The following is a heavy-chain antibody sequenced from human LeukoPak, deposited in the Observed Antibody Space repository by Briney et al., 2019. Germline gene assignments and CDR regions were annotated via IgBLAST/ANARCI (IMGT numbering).Heavy chain of an antibody. D-gene: IGHD2-8*01. CDR1: GGSISSYY. V-gene: IGHV4-59*01. Sequence: SETLSLTCTVSGGSISSYYWSWIRQPPGKGLEWIGYIYYSGSTNYNSSLKSRVTISVDTSKNQFSLKLSSVTAADTAVYYCARAPSPYESNWFDPWGQGTLVTVSS. J-gene: IGHJ5*02. CDR3: ARAPSPYESNWFDP. CDR2: IYYSGST.